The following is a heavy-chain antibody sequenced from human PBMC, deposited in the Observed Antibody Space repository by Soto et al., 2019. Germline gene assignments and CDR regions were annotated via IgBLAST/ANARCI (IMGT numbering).Heavy chain of an antibody. CDR1: GGSISSSSYY. J-gene: IGHJ6*02. CDR2: IYYSGST. CDR3: ARVGYCSSTSCYREGYYYYGMDV. Sequence: SETLSLTCTVSGGSISSSSYYWGWIRQPPGKGLEWIGSIYYSGSTYYNPSLKSRVTISVDTSKNQFSLKLSSVTAADTAVYYCARVGYCSSTSCYREGYYYYGMDVWGQGTTVTVSS. V-gene: IGHV4-39*01. D-gene: IGHD2-2*01.